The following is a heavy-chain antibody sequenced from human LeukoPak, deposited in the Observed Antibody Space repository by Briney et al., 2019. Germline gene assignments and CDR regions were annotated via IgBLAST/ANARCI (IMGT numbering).Heavy chain of an antibody. CDR2: INYSGNT. CDR3: AREVAAAAGPINWFDP. V-gene: IGHV4-61*01. CDR1: GGSISSSSYY. J-gene: IGHJ5*02. Sequence: SETLSLTCTVSGGSISSSSYYWSWIRQPPGKGLQWIGYINYSGNTNYNPSLTGRVTVSVDTSKNQFSLKLSSVTAADTAMYYCAREVAAAAGPINWFDPWGQGTLVTVSS. D-gene: IGHD6-13*01.